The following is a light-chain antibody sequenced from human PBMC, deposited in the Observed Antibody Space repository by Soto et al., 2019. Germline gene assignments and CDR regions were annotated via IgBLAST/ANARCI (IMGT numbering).Light chain of an antibody. CDR2: YAS. Sequence: EMVMTQSPATLSVSPGERVTLSCRASESVHSNLAWYQQKPGQGPSLLLYYASTRVTGVPDRFSGSGSGTEFTLTISSLQSGDFGVYYCQHYSNWPPTFGPGTKVEIK. CDR3: QHYSNWPPT. V-gene: IGKV3-15*01. J-gene: IGKJ3*01. CDR1: ESVHSN.